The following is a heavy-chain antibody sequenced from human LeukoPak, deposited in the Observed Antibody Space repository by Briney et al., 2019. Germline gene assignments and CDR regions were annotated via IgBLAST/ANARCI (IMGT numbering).Heavy chain of an antibody. D-gene: IGHD5-18*01. V-gene: IGHV3-49*04. CDR3: TRGPTQQWVYYGMDV. Sequence: GGSLRLSCTTSGFTFGDHAMSWVRQAPGKGLEWVGFIRSKGYGGTTEYAASVTGRFAISRDDSKSIAYLQMNSLKTEDTAVYYCTRGPTQQWVYYGMDVWGQGTTVIVSS. CDR2: IRSKGYGGTT. CDR1: GFTFGDHA. J-gene: IGHJ6*02.